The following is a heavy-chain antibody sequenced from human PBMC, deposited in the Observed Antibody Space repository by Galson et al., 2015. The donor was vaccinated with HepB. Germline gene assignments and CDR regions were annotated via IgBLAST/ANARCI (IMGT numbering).Heavy chain of an antibody. CDR2: IYYSGST. CDR3: ARERHYYYYMDV. J-gene: IGHJ6*03. V-gene: IGHV4-39*02. CDR1: GGSISSSSYY. Sequence: ETLSLTCTVSGGSISSSSYYWGWIRQPPGKGLEWIGSIYYSGSTYYNPSLKSRVTISVDTSKNQFSLKLSSVTAADTAVYYCARERHYYYYMDVWGKGTTVTVSS.